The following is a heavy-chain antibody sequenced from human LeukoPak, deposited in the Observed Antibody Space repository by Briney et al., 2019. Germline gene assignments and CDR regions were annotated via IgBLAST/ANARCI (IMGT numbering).Heavy chain of an antibody. J-gene: IGHJ3*02. V-gene: IGHV4-59*08. Sequence: TSETLSLTCTVSGGSISSYYWSWIRQPPGKGLEWIGYIYYSGSTNYNPSLKSRVTISVDTSKNQFSLKLSSVTAADTVVYYCARRSGVTTRSRAFDIWGQGTMVTVSS. D-gene: IGHD4-17*01. CDR1: GGSISSYY. CDR2: IYYSGST. CDR3: ARRSGVTTRSRAFDI.